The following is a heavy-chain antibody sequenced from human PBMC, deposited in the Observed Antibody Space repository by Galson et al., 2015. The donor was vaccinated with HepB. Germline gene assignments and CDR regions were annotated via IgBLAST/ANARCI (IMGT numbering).Heavy chain of an antibody. Sequence: SVKVSCKASGYTFTGYYMHWVRQAPGQGLEWMGWINPNSGGTNYAQKFQGRVTMTRDESISTAYMELSSLRSEDTAVYYCARGHTTVVTPAWDDNAFEIWGQGTMVTVSS. CDR2: INPNSGGT. V-gene: IGHV1-2*02. D-gene: IGHD4-23*01. J-gene: IGHJ3*02. CDR1: GYTFTGYY. CDR3: ARGHTTVVTPAWDDNAFEI.